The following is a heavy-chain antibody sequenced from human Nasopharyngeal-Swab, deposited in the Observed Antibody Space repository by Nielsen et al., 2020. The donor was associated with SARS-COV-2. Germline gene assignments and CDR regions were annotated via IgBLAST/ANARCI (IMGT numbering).Heavy chain of an antibody. CDR3: ARDPNNYDFWRGYYAADWYFDL. J-gene: IGHJ2*01. D-gene: IGHD3-3*01. Sequence: WIRQPPGKGLEWVSVIYSGGSTYYADSVKGRFTISRDNSKNTLYLQMNSLRDEDTAVYYCARDPNNYDFWRGYYAADWYFDLWGRGTLVTVSS. CDR2: IYSGGST. V-gene: IGHV3-53*01.